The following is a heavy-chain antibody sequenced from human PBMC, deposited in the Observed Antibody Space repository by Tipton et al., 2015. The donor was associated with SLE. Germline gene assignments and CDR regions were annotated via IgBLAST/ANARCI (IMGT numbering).Heavy chain of an antibody. V-gene: IGHV3-7*01. CDR2: IRQDGSEK. D-gene: IGHD2-21*01. CDR3: AGTGPVAY. CDR1: GVSFNKYW. Sequence: SLRLSCVASGVSFNKYWMIWVRQAPGKGLEWVANIRQDGSEKNYVDSVKGRFTISRDNAKNALYLQMNSLRVEDTAVYFCAGTGPVAYWGQGTLVTVS. J-gene: IGHJ4*02.